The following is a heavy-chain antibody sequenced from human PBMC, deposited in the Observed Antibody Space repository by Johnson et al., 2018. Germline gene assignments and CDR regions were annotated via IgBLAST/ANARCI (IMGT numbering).Heavy chain of an antibody. J-gene: IGHJ1*01. D-gene: IGHD3-10*01. CDR3: AKDRRSGSSNFQH. CDR2: ISYDGSNK. Sequence: QVQLVESGGGVVEAGRSLRLSCAASGFTFSSYGMHWVRQAPVKGLEWVAVISYDGSNKYYADSVKGRFTISRDNSKNTLYLQMNSLGAEDTAVYYCAKDRRSGSSNFQHWGQGTLVTVSS. V-gene: IGHV3-30*18. CDR1: GFTFSSYG.